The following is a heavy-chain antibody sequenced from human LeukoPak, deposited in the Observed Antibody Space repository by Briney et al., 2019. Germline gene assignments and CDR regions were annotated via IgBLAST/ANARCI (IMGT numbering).Heavy chain of an antibody. CDR3: ASGVFIAVAGSMDY. J-gene: IGHJ4*02. D-gene: IGHD6-19*01. V-gene: IGHV1-2*02. CDR2: INPNSGGT. Sequence: ASVKVSCKASGYTFTSYGISWVRQAPGQGLEWMGWINPNSGGTNYAQKFQGRVTMTRDTSISTAYMELSRLRSDDTAVYYCASGVFIAVAGSMDYWGQGTLVTVSS. CDR1: GYTFTSYG.